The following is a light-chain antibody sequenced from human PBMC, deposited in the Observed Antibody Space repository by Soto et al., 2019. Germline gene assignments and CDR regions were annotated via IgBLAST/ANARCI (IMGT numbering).Light chain of an antibody. J-gene: IGLJ1*01. CDR2: DVN. CDR3: SSWTSGATYV. Sequence: QSVLTQPASVSGSPGQSITISCAGTSSDVGAYNYVSWYQHHPGKDPKLMIYDVNNRPSGDTNRFSGSKSGNTASLTISGFHAEDVPDYYCSSWTSGATYVSGSVTTVTV. V-gene: IGLV2-14*03. CDR1: SSDVGAYNY.